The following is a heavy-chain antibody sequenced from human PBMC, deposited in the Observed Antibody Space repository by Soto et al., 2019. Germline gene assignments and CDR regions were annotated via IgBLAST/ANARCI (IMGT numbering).Heavy chain of an antibody. D-gene: IGHD3-10*01. V-gene: IGHV3-48*03. CDR1: GFRFNEYE. CDR3: ARETSYGQSATIVGEF. Sequence: EVQLVESGGGLVQPGGSLRLSCGGSGFRFNEYEINWVRQAPGKGLDWMSYINSGGSLIYYAASVKGRFTLSRDNYKDSVYLQMNSLRADDKALYYCARETSYGQSATIVGEFWGQGTLVTVSS. CDR2: INSGGSLI. J-gene: IGHJ4*02.